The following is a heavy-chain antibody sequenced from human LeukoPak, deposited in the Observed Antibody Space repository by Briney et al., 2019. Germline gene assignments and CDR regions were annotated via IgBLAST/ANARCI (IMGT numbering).Heavy chain of an antibody. D-gene: IGHD6-13*01. Sequence: PGGSLRLSCAASGFTFSSYSMNWVRQAPGKGLEWVSYISSSSSTIYYADSVKGRFTISRDNAKNSLYLQMNSLRAEDTAVYYCARDPSSWAGYFDYWGQGTLATVSS. J-gene: IGHJ4*02. CDR2: ISSSSSTI. V-gene: IGHV3-48*04. CDR3: ARDPSSWAGYFDY. CDR1: GFTFSSYS.